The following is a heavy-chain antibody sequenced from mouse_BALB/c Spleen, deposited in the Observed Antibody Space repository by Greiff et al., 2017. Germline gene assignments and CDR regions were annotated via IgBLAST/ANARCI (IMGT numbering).Heavy chain of an antibody. CDR1: GFSLTSYG. D-gene: IGHD2-4*01. J-gene: IGHJ2*01. V-gene: IGHV2-9*02. CDR2: IWAGGST. CDR3: ARQSSTMITTRRFDFDY. Sequence: VHLVESGPGLVAPSQSLSITCTVSGFSLTSYGVHWVRQPPGKGLEWLGVIWAGGSTNYNSALMSRLSISKDNSKSQVFLKMNSLQTDDTAMYYCARQSSTMITTRRFDFDYWGQGTTLTVSS.